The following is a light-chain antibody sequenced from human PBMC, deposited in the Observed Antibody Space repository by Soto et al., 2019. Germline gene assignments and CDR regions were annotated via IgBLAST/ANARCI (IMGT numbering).Light chain of an antibody. J-gene: IGKJ3*01. CDR3: HQTYTIPLT. V-gene: IGKV1-39*01. Sequence: DIQMTQSPSSLSASVGDRVTITCRASQSIGKYLSWYHQKPGTAPKLLIYAASTLQSGVPSRFSASGSGTDFTLTISSLQPEDFATYYCHQTYTIPLTFGPGTKVEVK. CDR2: AAS. CDR1: QSIGKY.